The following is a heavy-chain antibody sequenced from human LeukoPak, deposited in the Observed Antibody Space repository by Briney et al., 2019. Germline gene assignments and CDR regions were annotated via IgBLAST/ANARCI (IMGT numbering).Heavy chain of an antibody. D-gene: IGHD5-24*01. Sequence: ASVKVSCKASVYTFTGYYMHCVRQAPGPELEWMGWINPNSGGTNYAKKFPGRVTMTRDMSISTAYMELSRLRSDDTAVYYCARVAGYNYAPEPNYFDYWGQGTLVTVSS. CDR2: INPNSGGT. V-gene: IGHV1-2*02. CDR3: ARVAGYNYAPEPNYFDY. J-gene: IGHJ4*02. CDR1: VYTFTGYY.